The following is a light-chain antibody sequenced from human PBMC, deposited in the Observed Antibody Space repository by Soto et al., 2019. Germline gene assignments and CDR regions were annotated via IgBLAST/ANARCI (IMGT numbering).Light chain of an antibody. V-gene: IGKV1-27*01. J-gene: IGKJ1*01. Sequence: DVLMTRSPSSLSASVGDRGTITCRASQGISNYLAWYQQKPGKVPKLLIYAASTLQSGVPSRFSGSGSGTDFTLTISSLQPEDVATYYCQKYNSAPWTFGQGTKVDIK. CDR1: QGISNY. CDR3: QKYNSAPWT. CDR2: AAS.